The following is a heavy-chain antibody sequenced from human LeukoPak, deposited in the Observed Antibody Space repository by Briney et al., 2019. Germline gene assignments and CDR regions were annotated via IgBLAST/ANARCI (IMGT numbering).Heavy chain of an antibody. V-gene: IGHV4-34*01. CDR2: INHSGST. Sequence: PSETLSLTCAVYGGSFSGYYWSWIRQPPGKGLEWIGEINHSGSTNYNPSLKSRVTISVDTSKNQFSLKLSSVTAADTAVYYCARARYSGSYLVYWGQGTLVTVSS. CDR3: ARARYSGSYLVY. CDR1: GGSFSGYY. D-gene: IGHD1-26*01. J-gene: IGHJ4*02.